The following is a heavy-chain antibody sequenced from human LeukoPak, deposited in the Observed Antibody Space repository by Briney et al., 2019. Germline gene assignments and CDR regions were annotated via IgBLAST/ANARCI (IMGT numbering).Heavy chain of an antibody. V-gene: IGHV3-21*01. CDR2: ISSSSTYI. Sequence: GGSLRLSCAASAFTFSSYRMNWVPQAPGKGLEWVTSISSSSTYIYYADSVKGRFTISRDNAKNSLYLQMNSLRAEDTAVYYCARDRIIYGDYGDAFDFWGQGTMVTVSS. CDR1: AFTFSSYR. J-gene: IGHJ3*01. CDR3: ARDRIIYGDYGDAFDF. D-gene: IGHD4-17*01.